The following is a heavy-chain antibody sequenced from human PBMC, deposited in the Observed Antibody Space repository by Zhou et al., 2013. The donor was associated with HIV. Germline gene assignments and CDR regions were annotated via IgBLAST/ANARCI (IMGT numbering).Heavy chain of an antibody. V-gene: IGHV1-18*01. CDR1: GYTYTNYG. CDR3: ARVTLYYDNLSGYYSFPY. Sequence: QVQLVQSGPEIKEPGASVRVSCKTSGYTYTNYGISWLRQAPGQGLEWMGWISSYDGNTSYEQKFQGRVTMTTDSSTRTAYMDLRSLTSDDTAVYYCARVTLYYDNLSGYYSFPYWGQGTLVTVSS. D-gene: IGHD3-9*01. CDR2: ISSYDGNT. J-gene: IGHJ4*02.